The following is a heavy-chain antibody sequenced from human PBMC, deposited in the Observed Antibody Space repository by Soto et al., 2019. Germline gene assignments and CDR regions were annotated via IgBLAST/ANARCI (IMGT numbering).Heavy chain of an antibody. V-gene: IGHV4-39*01. CDR2: IYYTGST. CDR3: ARTSCSGAGCEYYFDC. Sequence: PSETLSLTCTVSGGSISRSSYYWGWIRQPPGKGLEWIGTIYYTGSTDYHPSLKSRVTISVDTSKNQFSLKLNSVTAADTAVYYCARTSCSGAGCEYYFDCWGQGTPVTVSS. J-gene: IGHJ4*02. D-gene: IGHD2-15*01. CDR1: GGSISRSSYY.